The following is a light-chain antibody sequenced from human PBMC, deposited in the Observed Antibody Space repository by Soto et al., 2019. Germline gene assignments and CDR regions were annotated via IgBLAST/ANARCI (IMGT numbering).Light chain of an antibody. Sequence: EIVLTQSPATLSLSPGERAILSCRASQSVSTHLAWYQQKAGQAPRLLIDDASNRATGIPARFSGSGSGTDFTLTIRSLEPEDSAVYYCQQRSNWPITFGPGNKVDIK. CDR1: QSVSTH. CDR3: QQRSNWPIT. V-gene: IGKV3-11*01. J-gene: IGKJ3*01. CDR2: DAS.